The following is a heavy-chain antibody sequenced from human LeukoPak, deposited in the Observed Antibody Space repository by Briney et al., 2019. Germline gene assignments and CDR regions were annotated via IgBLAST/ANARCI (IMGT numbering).Heavy chain of an antibody. Sequence: ASVKVSCKASGYTFTGYYMHFVRQAPGQGLEWMGWINTKSGGTEFAEKFQGRVTMTRDTSISTGYMELNRLRSDDTAIYFCARARRRSYFSAWGQGTLVTVSS. CDR2: INTKSGGT. J-gene: IGHJ5*02. V-gene: IGHV1-2*02. CDR3: ARARRRSYFSA. CDR1: GYTFTGYY. D-gene: IGHD1-26*01.